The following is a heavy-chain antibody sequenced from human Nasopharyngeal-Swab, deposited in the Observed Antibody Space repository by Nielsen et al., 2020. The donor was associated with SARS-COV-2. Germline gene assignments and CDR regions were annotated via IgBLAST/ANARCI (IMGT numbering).Heavy chain of an antibody. CDR2: ISSSSSYI. CDR3: ARDGLDYDFWSAYFMDV. J-gene: IGHJ6*02. Sequence: WIRQPPGKGLEWVSSISSSSSYIYYADSVKGRFTISRDNAKNSLYLQMNSLRAEDTAVYYCARDGLDYDFWSAYFMDVWGRGPRSPSP. V-gene: IGHV3-21*01. D-gene: IGHD3-3*01.